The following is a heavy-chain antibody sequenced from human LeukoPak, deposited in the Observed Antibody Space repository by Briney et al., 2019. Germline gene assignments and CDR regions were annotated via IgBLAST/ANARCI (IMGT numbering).Heavy chain of an antibody. J-gene: IGHJ4*02. Sequence: GGSLRLSCAASGFTFSSYAMSWVRQAPGKGLEWVSGISGSGGSTYYADSVKGRFTISRDNSKNTLCLQMNSLRAGDTAVYYCAKAMGATLFDYWGQGTLVTVSS. CDR2: ISGSGGST. CDR3: AKAMGATLFDY. CDR1: GFTFSSYA. V-gene: IGHV3-23*01. D-gene: IGHD1-26*01.